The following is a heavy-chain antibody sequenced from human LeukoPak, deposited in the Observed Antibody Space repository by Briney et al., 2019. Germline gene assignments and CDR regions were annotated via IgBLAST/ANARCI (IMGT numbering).Heavy chain of an antibody. CDR1: GGSISSGSYY. J-gene: IGHJ4*02. CDR3: ARRRRYLFDY. V-gene: IGHV4-31*03. D-gene: IGHD1-26*01. Sequence: PSQTLSLTCTASGGSISSGSYYWSWIRQHPGKGLECIGYTYYSGSTYYNPSLKSRVNISVDTSKNQFSLNLISVTAADTAVYYCARRRRYLFDYWGQGALVTVSS. CDR2: TYYSGST.